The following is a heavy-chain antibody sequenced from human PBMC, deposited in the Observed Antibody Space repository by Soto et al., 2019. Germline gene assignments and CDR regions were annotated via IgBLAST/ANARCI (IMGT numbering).Heavy chain of an antibody. CDR2: IKSKKYGETS. J-gene: IGHJ5*02. D-gene: IGHD1-26*01. CDR3: TTAGVHSGSYYWFDP. CDR1: GFTFKVAW. Sequence: EVQLVESGGGFIEPGRSLRLSCEASGFTFKVAWMNWVRQAPGKGLEWVGRIKSKKYGETSDFSAPVRGRFTISRDDSKNTLYPQMSILKTEDTAVYDCTTAGVHSGSYYWFDPWGPGTLVTVS. V-gene: IGHV3-15*07.